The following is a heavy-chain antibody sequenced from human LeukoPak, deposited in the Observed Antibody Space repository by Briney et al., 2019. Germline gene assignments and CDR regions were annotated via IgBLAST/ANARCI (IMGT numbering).Heavy chain of an antibody. Sequence: SETLSLTCTVSGGSISSYYWGWIRQPPGKGLEWIGSIYYSGSTYYNPSLKSRVTISVDTSKNQFSPKLSSVTAPDTALYYCARHSRGRFSFDYWGQGTLVTVSS. J-gene: IGHJ4*02. CDR1: GGSISSYY. D-gene: IGHD1-26*01. V-gene: IGHV4-39*01. CDR3: ARHSRGRFSFDY. CDR2: IYYSGST.